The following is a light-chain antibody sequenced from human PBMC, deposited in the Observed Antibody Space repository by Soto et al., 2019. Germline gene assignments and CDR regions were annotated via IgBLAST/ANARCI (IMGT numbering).Light chain of an antibody. V-gene: IGKV3-15*01. J-gene: IGKJ1*01. Sequence: EIVMTQSPATLSVSPGERATLSCRASQSVGSNLAWYPQKPGQAPRLLIYGASTRATGIPARFSGSGSGTEFTLTISSLQSEDFAIYFCQQYNNLPPDRTFGQGTKVEIK. CDR2: GAS. CDR3: QQYNNLPPDRT. CDR1: QSVGSN.